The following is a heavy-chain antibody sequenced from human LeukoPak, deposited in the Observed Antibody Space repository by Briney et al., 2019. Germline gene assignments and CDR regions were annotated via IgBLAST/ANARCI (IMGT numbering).Heavy chain of an antibody. J-gene: IGHJ4*02. V-gene: IGHV3-7*03. CDR3: ARVGAAGFDY. CDR1: GFTLTRYW. CDR2: INEDGSEK. D-gene: IGHD6-13*01. Sequence: GGSLRLSCAASGFTLTRYWMSWVRQAAGRGPEWVANINEDGSEKYYLDSVRGRFTFSRDNARNSLYLQMNSLRVEDAAVYFCARVGAAGFDYWGQGALVTVSS.